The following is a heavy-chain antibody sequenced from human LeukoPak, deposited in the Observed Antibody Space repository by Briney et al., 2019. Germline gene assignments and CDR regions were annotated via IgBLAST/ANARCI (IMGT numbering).Heavy chain of an antibody. J-gene: IGHJ1*01. CDR1: GGSISSSSYY. V-gene: IGHV4-39*01. CDR3: ARLGGYSYGYPTF. CDR2: IYYSGST. Sequence: SETLSLTCTVSGGSISSSSYYWGWIRQPPGKGLEWIGSIYYSGSTDYNPSLKGRVTISVDTSKNQFSLRLSSVTASDTAVYYCARLGGYSYGYPTFWGQGTLVTVSS. D-gene: IGHD5-18*01.